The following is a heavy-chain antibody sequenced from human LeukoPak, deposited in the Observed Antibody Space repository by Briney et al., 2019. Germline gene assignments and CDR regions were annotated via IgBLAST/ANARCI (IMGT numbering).Heavy chain of an antibody. Sequence: SETLSLTCAVYGGSFSGYYWSWIRQPPGKGLEWIGEINHSGSTNYNPSLKSRVTISVDTPKNQFSLKLSSVTAADTAVYYCARRSRSGWYVCFDYWGQGTLVTVSS. CDR3: ARRSRSGWYVCFDY. V-gene: IGHV4-34*01. CDR2: INHSGST. J-gene: IGHJ4*02. CDR1: GGSFSGYY. D-gene: IGHD6-19*01.